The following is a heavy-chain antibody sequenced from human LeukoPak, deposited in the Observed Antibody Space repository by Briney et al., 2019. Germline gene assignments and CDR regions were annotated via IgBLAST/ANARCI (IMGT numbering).Heavy chain of an antibody. D-gene: IGHD2/OR15-2a*01. J-gene: IGHJ4*02. CDR1: GFTFSSYA. CDR3: ARDPALYYFDY. CDR2: INTNGRNT. Sequence: GGSLRLSCAASGFTFSSYAMSWVRQAPGKGLEWVSGINTNGRNTNYADSVKGRFTISRDNAKNTLYLQMDSLRDEDTAVYYCARDPALYYFDYWGQGTLVTVSS. V-gene: IGHV3-74*01.